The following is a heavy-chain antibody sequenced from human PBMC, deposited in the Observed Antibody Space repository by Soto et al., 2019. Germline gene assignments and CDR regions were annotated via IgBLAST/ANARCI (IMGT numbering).Heavy chain of an antibody. CDR1: GASVSRDPYY. Sequence: QVQLQESGPGLVKPSETLSLTCTVSGASVSRDPYYWNWIRQPPGKGLEYIGFILHSGSTNYNPSLNSRVTISPGPSKNQVPLKLTSVTAADTAIYYCAGGRDAYTSGYWGQGTLVTVSS. CDR3: AGGRDAYTSGY. D-gene: IGHD2-15*01. V-gene: IGHV4-61*01. J-gene: IGHJ4*02. CDR2: ILHSGST.